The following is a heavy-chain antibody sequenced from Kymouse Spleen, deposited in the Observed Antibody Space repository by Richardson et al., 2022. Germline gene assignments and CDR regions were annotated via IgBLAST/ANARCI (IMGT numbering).Heavy chain of an antibody. CDR2: IYYSGST. D-gene: IGHD1-7*01. CDR1: GGSVSSGSYY. CDR3: ARAGITGTIYYYYYYGMDV. Sequence: QVQLQESGPGLVKPSETLSLTCTVSGGSVSSGSYYWSWIRQPPGKGLEWIGYIYYSGSTNYNPSLKSRVTISVDTSKNQFSLKLSSVTAADTAVYYCARAGITGTIYYYYYYGMDVWGQGTTVTVSS. J-gene: IGHJ6*02. V-gene: IGHV4-61*01.